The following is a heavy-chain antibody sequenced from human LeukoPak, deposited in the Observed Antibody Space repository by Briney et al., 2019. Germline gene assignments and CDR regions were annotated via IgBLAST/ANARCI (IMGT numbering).Heavy chain of an antibody. Sequence: SETLSHTCAVSGASISSASDYWGWIRQPPGKGLEWLGSIYYGGSTYDNPSLRSRVTISVDTSKNQFSLKLTSVTAADTAVYYCARIGGGSWRNPGYWFDPWGQGNLVTVSS. CDR1: GASISSASDY. V-gene: IGHV4-39*01. D-gene: IGHD2-15*01. J-gene: IGHJ5*02. CDR2: IYYGGST. CDR3: ARIGGGSWRNPGYWFDP.